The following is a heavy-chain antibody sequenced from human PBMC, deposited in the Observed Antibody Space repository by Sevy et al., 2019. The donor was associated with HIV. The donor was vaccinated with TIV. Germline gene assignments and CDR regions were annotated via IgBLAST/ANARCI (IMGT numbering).Heavy chain of an antibody. D-gene: IGHD3-22*01. CDR3: AREYYDSSGYYEEDYYYYGMDV. J-gene: IGHJ6*02. V-gene: IGHV4-34*01. CDR2: INHSGST. Sequence: SETLSLTCAVYGGSFSDYYWSWIRLPPGKGLEWIGEINHSGSTNYNPSLKSRVTVSVDTSKNQFSLKLSSVTAADTAMYYCAREYYDSSGYYEEDYYYYGMDVWGQGTTVTVSS. CDR1: GGSFSDYY.